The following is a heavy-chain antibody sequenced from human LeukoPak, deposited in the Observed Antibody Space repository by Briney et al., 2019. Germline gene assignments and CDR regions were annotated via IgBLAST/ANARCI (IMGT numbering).Heavy chain of an antibody. V-gene: IGHV3-64*01. D-gene: IGHD3-22*01. CDR3: ARFSKFYDSSGYGLDF. J-gene: IGHJ4*02. CDR2: ISSNGGGT. Sequence: GGSLRLSCAASGFTFSNSAMHWVRQAPGKGLESVSAISSNGGGTYYANSVKGRFTISRDNSKNTLYLQMGSLRAEDMAVYYCARFSKFYDSSGYGLDFWGQGTLVTVSS. CDR1: GFTFSNSA.